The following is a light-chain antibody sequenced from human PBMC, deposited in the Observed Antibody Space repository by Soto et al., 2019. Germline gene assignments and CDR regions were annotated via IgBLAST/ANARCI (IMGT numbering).Light chain of an antibody. V-gene: IGKV1-5*03. J-gene: IGKJ4*01. Sequence: DIQMTQSPSTLSASVGDRVTITCRASQSISNWLAWYQQKPGKAPKLLIYRASSLEIGVPSRFSGSGSGTEFTLTISSLQPDDFATYYCQQYNSYSPRLTFGGGTKVETK. CDR2: RAS. CDR1: QSISNW. CDR3: QQYNSYSPRLT.